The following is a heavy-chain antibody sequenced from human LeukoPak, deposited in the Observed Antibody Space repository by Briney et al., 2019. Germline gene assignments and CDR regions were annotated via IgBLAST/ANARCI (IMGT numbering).Heavy chain of an antibody. CDR3: VRGYQLLPDAFDI. CDR1: GDSISTYS. J-gene: IGHJ3*02. CDR2: ISYSGST. Sequence: PSETLSLTCTVSGDSISTYSWIYIRQPPGKELEWIGNISYSGSTKYNPSLKSRVTISLDTSKNQFSLKLSSVTAADTAVYYCVRGYQLLPDAFDIWGQGTMVTVSS. V-gene: IGHV4-59*01. D-gene: IGHD2-2*01.